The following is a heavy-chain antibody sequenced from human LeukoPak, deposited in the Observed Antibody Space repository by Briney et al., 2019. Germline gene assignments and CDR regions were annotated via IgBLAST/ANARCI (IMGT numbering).Heavy chain of an antibody. D-gene: IGHD2-2*02. J-gene: IGHJ5*02. Sequence: TSETLSLTCTVSGGSISSYYWSWIRQPPGKGLEWIGYIYYSGSTSYNPSLKSRVTISVDTSKNQFSLKLSSVTAADTAVYYCARHPHYCSSTSCYRFDPWGQGTLVTVSS. CDR2: IYYSGST. CDR3: ARHPHYCSSTSCYRFDP. CDR1: GGSISSYY. V-gene: IGHV4-59*08.